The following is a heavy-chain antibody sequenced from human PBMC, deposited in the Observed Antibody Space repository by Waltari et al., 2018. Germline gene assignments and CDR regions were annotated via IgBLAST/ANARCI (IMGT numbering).Heavy chain of an antibody. Sequence: QVQLQQWGAGLLKPSETLSLTCAVYGGSFYSYYWNWVRQAPGKGVQWIGEISHTGETYYKASLKSRVTMLIDASKNQFSLKLRSVTAADAAIYYCASRVGGITPLTVWGQGTPVTVSS. CDR2: ISHTGET. D-gene: IGHD1-7*01. CDR1: GGSFYSYY. V-gene: IGHV4-34*01. CDR3: ASRVGGITPLTV. J-gene: IGHJ4*02.